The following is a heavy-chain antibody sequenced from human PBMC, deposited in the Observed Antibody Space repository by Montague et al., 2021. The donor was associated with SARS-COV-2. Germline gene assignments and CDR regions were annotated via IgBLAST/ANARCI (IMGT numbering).Heavy chain of an antibody. CDR2: IYYSGST. Sequence: SETLSLTCTVSGASISSYYWTWIRQPPGQGLEWIGYIYYSGSTNYNPSLKSRLTISLDTSKNQFSLKLSSVTAADTAVYYCAREGRRYSSSDADSFDIWGQGTMVTVSS. CDR3: AREGRRYSSSDADSFDI. D-gene: IGHD6-13*01. J-gene: IGHJ3*02. V-gene: IGHV4-59*01. CDR1: GASISSYY.